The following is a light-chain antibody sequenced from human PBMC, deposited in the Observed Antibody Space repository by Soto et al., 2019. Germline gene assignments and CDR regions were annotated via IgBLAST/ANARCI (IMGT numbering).Light chain of an antibody. CDR3: HQYASSPQT. V-gene: IGKV3-20*01. CDR1: QSVISSY. CDR2: DAS. Sequence: EIVLTQSPGTLSLSPGERATLSCRASQSVISSYLAWYQQKPCQAPRLLIYDASSRATGIPDRFSGSGSGTDFTLTVSRLEPEDFAVYYCHQYASSPQTFGQGTKVEIK. J-gene: IGKJ1*01.